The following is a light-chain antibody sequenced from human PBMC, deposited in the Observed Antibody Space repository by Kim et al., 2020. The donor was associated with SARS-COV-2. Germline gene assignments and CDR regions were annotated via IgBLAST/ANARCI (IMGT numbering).Light chain of an antibody. CDR1: QSVNSRY. CDR2: GAS. CDR3: QQYASSPRT. Sequence: SPEERATLSCRASQSVNSRYLAWYQQKPGQAPRLLIHGASSRATGIPDRFSGSGSGTDFTLTISRLEPEDFTVYYCQQYASSPRTFGQGTKVDIK. J-gene: IGKJ1*01. V-gene: IGKV3-20*01.